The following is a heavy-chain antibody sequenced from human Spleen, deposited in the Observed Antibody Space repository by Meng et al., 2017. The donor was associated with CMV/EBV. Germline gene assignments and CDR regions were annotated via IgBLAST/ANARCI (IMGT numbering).Heavy chain of an antibody. V-gene: IGHV3-21*01. D-gene: IGHD6-19*01. Sequence: LSCAASGLTFRRYAMNWVRRAPGKGLEWVSSISDRSNYIYYADSVKGRFTISRDDAKNSLYLQMNGLRAADTALYYCARSGLAQYFDSWGQGILVTVSS. CDR2: ISDRSNYI. CDR1: GLTFRRYA. CDR3: ARSGLAQYFDS. J-gene: IGHJ4*02.